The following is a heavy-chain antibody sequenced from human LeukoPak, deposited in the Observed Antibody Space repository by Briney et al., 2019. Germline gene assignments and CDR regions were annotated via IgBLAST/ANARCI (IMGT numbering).Heavy chain of an antibody. V-gene: IGHV1-18*01. CDR2: ISAYNGNT. Sequence: ASVKVSCKASGYTFTSYGINWVRQAPGQGLEWMGWISAYNGNTNYAQKLQGRVTMTTDTSTSTAYMELRSLRSDDTAVYYCARDRYYNSSGYYYGRPDYWGQGTLVTVSS. CDR1: GYTFTSYG. CDR3: ARDRYYNSSGYYYGRPDY. J-gene: IGHJ4*02. D-gene: IGHD3-22*01.